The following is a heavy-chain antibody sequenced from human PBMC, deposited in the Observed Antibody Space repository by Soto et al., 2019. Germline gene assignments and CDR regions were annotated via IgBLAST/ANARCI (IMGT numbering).Heavy chain of an antibody. CDR3: ARDDDYVGNNMDV. J-gene: IGHJ6*02. CDR1: GFTFSNYG. CDR2: IPHDEPYK. V-gene: IGHV3-33*05. D-gene: IGHD3-16*01. Sequence: QVQLVESGGGVVQPGRSLRLSCAASGFTFSNYGMHWVRQAPGKGLEWMAVIPHDEPYKDYADSVKGRFTISRDNSKNTLYLLMNSLRAHDTAVYYCARDDDYVGNNMDVWGQGTTVTVSS.